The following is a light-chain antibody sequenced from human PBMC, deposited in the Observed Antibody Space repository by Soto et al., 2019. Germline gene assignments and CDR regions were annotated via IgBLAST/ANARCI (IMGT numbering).Light chain of an antibody. Sequence: QSVLTQPPSVSAAPGQKVTISCSGSSSNIGNNYVSWYQQVPGTAPNLVIYDNNKRPSGIPDRFSGSKSGTSATLGITGLQTGDEADYYCGTWDNSLSAVVFGGGTKLTVL. CDR3: GTWDNSLSAVV. J-gene: IGLJ2*01. V-gene: IGLV1-51*01. CDR2: DNN. CDR1: SSNIGNNY.